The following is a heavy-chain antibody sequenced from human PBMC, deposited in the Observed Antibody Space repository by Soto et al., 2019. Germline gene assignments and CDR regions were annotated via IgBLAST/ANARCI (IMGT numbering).Heavy chain of an antibody. CDR3: ARGDATKIVVTTYYGLDV. Sequence: QVQVVQSGAEVKKPGSSVKVSCKASGGSFNNYGISWVRQAPGQGLEWMGGIIPVFGTPHYAQKFQDRVTITADESTRTVYMEVSSLTSEDTAVYYCARGDATKIVVTTYYGLDVWGQGTTVTVSS. D-gene: IGHD3-22*01. J-gene: IGHJ6*02. CDR2: IIPVFGTP. V-gene: IGHV1-69*12. CDR1: GGSFNNYG.